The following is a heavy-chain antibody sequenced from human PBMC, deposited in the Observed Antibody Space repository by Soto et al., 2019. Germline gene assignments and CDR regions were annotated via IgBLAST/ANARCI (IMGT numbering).Heavy chain of an antibody. V-gene: IGHV3-21*01. D-gene: IGHD2-15*01. CDR3: ARGPSKNWSYGYCSGGSCYSYAFDI. CDR1: GFTFSSYS. J-gene: IGHJ3*02. Sequence: PGGSLRLSCAASGFTFSSYSMNWVRQAPGKGLEWVSSISSSSSYIYYADSVKGRFTISRDNAKNSLYLQMNSLRAEDTAVYYCARGPSKNWSYGYCSGGSCYSYAFDIWGQGTMVTVSS. CDR2: ISSSSSYI.